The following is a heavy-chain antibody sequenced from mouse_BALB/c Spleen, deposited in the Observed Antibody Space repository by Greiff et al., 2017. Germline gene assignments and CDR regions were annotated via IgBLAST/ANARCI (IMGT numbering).Heavy chain of an antibody. CDR2: ISTYYGDA. CDR1: GYTFTDYA. CDR3: TPNWERFAY. V-gene: IGHV1S137*01. D-gene: IGHD4-1*01. J-gene: IGHJ3*01. Sequence: QVQLQESGAELVKPGVSVKLSCTGSGYTFTDYAMHWVKQSPAKSLEWIGVISTYYGDASYNQKFKGKATMTVDKSSSTAYMELSSLTSEDSAVYYCTPNWERFAYWGQGTLVTVSA.